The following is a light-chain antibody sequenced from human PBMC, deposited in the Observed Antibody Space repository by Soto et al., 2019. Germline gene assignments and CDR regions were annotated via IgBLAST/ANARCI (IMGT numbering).Light chain of an antibody. Sequence: DIQMTQSPSTLSASVGDRVTITCRASQSISSWLAWYQQKPGKAPKLLIYDASSLGSGFPSRFSGSGSGTEFTLTISSLQPDDFATYYCQQYNSYSETFGQGTKVEIK. CDR1: QSISSW. CDR3: QQYNSYSET. J-gene: IGKJ1*01. CDR2: DAS. V-gene: IGKV1-5*01.